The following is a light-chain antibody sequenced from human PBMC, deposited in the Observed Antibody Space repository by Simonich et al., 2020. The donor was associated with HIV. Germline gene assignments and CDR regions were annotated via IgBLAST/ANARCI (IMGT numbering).Light chain of an antibody. CDR1: QSVSSN. V-gene: IGKV3-15*01. J-gene: IGKJ2*01. Sequence: EIVMTQSPAPLSVSPGESATLSCRASQSVSSNLAWYQQKPRPALRLLIYGASTRATGIPARFSGSGAGTEFTLTIRSLQSEDFAVYYCQQYHNWPPYTFGQGTKLEIK. CDR2: GAS. CDR3: QQYHNWPPYT.